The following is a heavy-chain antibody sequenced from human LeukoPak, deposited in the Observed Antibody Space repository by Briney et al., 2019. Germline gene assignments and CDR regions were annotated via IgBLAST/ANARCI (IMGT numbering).Heavy chain of an antibody. CDR3: AKANWISSADAVF. J-gene: IGHJ4*02. D-gene: IGHD2-2*03. CDR1: GFSFSTYA. Sequence: PGGSLRLSCAASGFSFSTYAMSWVREAPARGLEWVSSLRGNGDTFYADSVKGRFTVSRDDSRNTVYLQLNNLRVEDRAIYYCAKANWISSADAVFWGQGTVVTVSS. CDR2: LRGNGDT. V-gene: IGHV3-23*01.